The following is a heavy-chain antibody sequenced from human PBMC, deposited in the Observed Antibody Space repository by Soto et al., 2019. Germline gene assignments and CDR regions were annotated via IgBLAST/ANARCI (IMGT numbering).Heavy chain of an antibody. CDR1: GFTLSSYS. CDR2: ISGRGGRT. CDR3: AKDRRIVVVPAATYLYYYYYGMDV. D-gene: IGHD2-2*01. V-gene: IGHV3-23*01. J-gene: IGHJ6*02. Sequence: GGSLRLPCAASGFTLSSYSMSWVRQAPGKGLEWVSAISGRGGRTNYAKSEKGRINISRDNTKKTRNLQINRLRAEDTAVYYCAKDRRIVVVPAATYLYYYYYGMDVWGQGT.